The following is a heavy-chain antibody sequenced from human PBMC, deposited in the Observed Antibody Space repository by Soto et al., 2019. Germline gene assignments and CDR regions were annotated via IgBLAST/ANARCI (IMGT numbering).Heavy chain of an antibody. CDR2: INTSNDNK. D-gene: IGHD2-15*01. CDR1: GYPFSNYG. Sequence: GASVKVSCKGSGYPFSNYGISWVRQAPGEGLEWVGCINTSNDNKLYAQKLQGRLTLTTDTSTSTAYMDLTTLRSDDTAVYFCARDPGAASFDFWAQGTLVTVSS. J-gene: IGHJ4*02. V-gene: IGHV1-18*01. CDR3: ARDPGAASFDF.